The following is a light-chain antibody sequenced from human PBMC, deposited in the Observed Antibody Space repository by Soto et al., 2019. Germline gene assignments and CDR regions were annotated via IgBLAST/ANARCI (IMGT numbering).Light chain of an antibody. CDR3: QQYNSYPVT. J-gene: IGKJ4*01. CDR1: QSISSW. CDR2: DAS. V-gene: IGKV1-5*01. Sequence: DFQMTQSPSTLSASVGDRVTITCRASQSISSWLAWYQQRPGRAPEVLIYDASSLESGVPSRFSGSGSGTEFTLTISSLQPDDFATYYCQQYNSYPVTFGGGTKV.